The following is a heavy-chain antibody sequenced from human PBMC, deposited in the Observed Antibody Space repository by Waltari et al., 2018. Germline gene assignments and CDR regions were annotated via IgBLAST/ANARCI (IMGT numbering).Heavy chain of an antibody. CDR3: ARYPVYGSSSSVDY. CDR1: GGPISSSSYY. D-gene: IGHD6-6*01. Sequence: QLQLQESGPGLVKPSETLSLTCTVSGGPISSSSYYWGWIRQPPGKVLEWIGSIYYSGSTYYNPSRKSRGTRSVDTSKNQCSLKLSSVTAADTAVYYCARYPVYGSSSSVDYWGQGTLVTVSS. CDR2: IYYSGST. J-gene: IGHJ4*02. V-gene: IGHV4-39*07.